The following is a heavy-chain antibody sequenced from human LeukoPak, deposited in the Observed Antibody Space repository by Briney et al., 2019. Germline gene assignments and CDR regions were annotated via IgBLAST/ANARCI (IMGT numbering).Heavy chain of an antibody. CDR2: MYYSGST. V-gene: IGHV4-59*12. CDR3: AREGSIAALRNWFDP. Sequence: PSETLSLTCAVYGGSFSGYYWSWIRQPPGKGLEWIGYMYYSGSTNYNPSLKSRVTISVDTSKNQFSLKLSSVTAADTAVYYCAREGSIAALRNWFDPWGQGTLVTVSS. J-gene: IGHJ5*02. CDR1: GGSFSGYY. D-gene: IGHD6-6*01.